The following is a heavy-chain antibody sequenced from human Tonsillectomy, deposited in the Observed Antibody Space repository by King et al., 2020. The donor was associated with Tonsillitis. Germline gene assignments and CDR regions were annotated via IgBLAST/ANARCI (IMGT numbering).Heavy chain of an antibody. CDR1: GFTFDDYA. Sequence: EVQLVESGGGLVQPGRSLRLSCAASGFTFDDYAMHWVRQAPGKGLEWVSGISWNSGSIGYADSVKGRFTISRDNAKNSLYLQMISLRAEDTALYYCAKARCSSTSCLFDYWGQGTLVTVSS. D-gene: IGHD2-2*01. V-gene: IGHV3-9*01. CDR2: ISWNSGSI. CDR3: AKARCSSTSCLFDY. J-gene: IGHJ4*02.